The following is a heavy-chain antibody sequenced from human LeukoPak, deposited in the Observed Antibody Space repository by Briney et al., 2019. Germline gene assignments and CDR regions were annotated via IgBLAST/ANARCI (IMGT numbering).Heavy chain of an antibody. V-gene: IGHV1-8*02. D-gene: IGHD5-24*01. CDR1: GYTFTSYD. J-gene: IGHJ5*02. Sequence: GASVKVSCKASGYTFTSYDINWVRHATGQGLEWMGWMNPNSGNTGYAQTFQGRVTLTRDMSTSTDYLELSSLRSEDTAVYYCARDNSVRDEAWWFSPWGQGTLVTVSS. CDR3: ARDNSVRDEAWWFSP. CDR2: MNPNSGNT.